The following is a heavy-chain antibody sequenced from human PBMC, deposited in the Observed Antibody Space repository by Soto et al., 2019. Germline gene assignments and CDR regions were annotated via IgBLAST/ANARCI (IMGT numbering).Heavy chain of an antibody. J-gene: IGHJ6*02. CDR1: GFTFSTYA. CDR2: ISYDGNNK. CDR3: ARPVEPFYYYGMDV. Sequence: GGSLRLSCAASGFTFSTYAMEWVRQAPGKGLDWVAHISYDGNNKYYADSVRGRFTISRDNSKNTLYLQMNTLRPEDTALYFCARPVEPFYYYGMDVWGQGTTVTVSS. V-gene: IGHV3-30-3*01.